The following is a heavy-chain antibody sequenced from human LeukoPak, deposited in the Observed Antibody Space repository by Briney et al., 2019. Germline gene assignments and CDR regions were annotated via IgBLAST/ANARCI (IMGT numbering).Heavy chain of an antibody. Sequence: GGSLRLSCAASGFTFDDFAMHWVRQAPGKGLEWVSGISWNSGNIFYGDSVKGRFTISRDNAKNSLYLQMNSLRVEDTALYYCVKAAALTRVDYWGQGALVTVSS. CDR3: VKAAALTRVDY. J-gene: IGHJ4*02. D-gene: IGHD6-25*01. CDR2: ISWNSGNI. V-gene: IGHV3-9*01. CDR1: GFTFDDFA.